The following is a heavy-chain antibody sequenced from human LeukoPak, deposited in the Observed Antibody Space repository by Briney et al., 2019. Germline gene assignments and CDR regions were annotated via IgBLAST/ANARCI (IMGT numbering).Heavy chain of an antibody. J-gene: IGHJ4*02. V-gene: IGHV1-2*02. D-gene: IGHD3-22*01. CDR3: ASPQKYYSTSGYYLVS. CDR1: GYIFTGYY. CDR2: INPNSGGT. Sequence: GASVKVSCKASGYIFTGYYIYWVRQAPGQGLEWMGWINPNSGGTDSAQKFQGRVAMTRDTSLSTAYMELTRLTSDDTAVYYCASPQKYYSTSGYYLVSWGQGTLVTVSS.